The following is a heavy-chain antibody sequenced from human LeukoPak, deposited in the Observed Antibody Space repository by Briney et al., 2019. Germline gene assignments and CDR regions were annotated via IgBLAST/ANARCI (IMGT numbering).Heavy chain of an antibody. D-gene: IGHD5-24*01. CDR2: INSDGSST. CDR1: GYSFSTYW. V-gene: IGHV3-74*01. J-gene: IGHJ4*02. CDR3: ARDESRDGYNLGFDY. Sequence: PGGSLRLSCEASGYSFSTYWMHWVRQAPGKGLVWVSRINSDGSSTSYADSVKGRFTISRDNAKNTLYLQMNSLRAEDTAVYYCARDESRDGYNLGFDYWGQGTLVTVSS.